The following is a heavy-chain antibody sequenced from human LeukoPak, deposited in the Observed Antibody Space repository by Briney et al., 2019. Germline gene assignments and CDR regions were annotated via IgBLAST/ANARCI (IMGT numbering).Heavy chain of an antibody. CDR3: ARDRGARGDIITGYFDY. CDR2: TWNGGNDK. Sequence: SGRSLRLSCAASGFTFSNYGMHWVRQAPGKGLEWVAVTWNGGNDKYYADSVKGRFTISRDDSKKTMYLQMNSLRAEDTAVYYCARDRGARGDIITGYFDYWGQGTLVTVSS. D-gene: IGHD3-10*01. J-gene: IGHJ4*02. CDR1: GFTFSNYG. V-gene: IGHV3-33*01.